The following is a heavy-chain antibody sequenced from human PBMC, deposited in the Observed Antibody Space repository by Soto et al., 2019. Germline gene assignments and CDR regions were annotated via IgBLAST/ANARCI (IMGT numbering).Heavy chain of an antibody. CDR3: AGRARPDFYYMDV. Sequence: EVQLAESGGGLAQPGGSLRLSCAASGFTLIGYAMDWVRQAPGKGLEYVSGISSNGVGTYYANSVQGRFTISRDNSKNTVYLQMGSLRPEDMAVYYCAGRARPDFYYMDVWGKGTTVTVSS. V-gene: IGHV3-64*01. J-gene: IGHJ6*03. CDR1: GFTLIGYA. CDR2: ISSNGVGT. D-gene: IGHD6-6*01.